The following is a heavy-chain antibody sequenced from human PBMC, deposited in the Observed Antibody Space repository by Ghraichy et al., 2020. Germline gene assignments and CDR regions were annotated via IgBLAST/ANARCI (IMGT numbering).Heavy chain of an antibody. D-gene: IGHD3-10*01. V-gene: IGHV4-39*07. J-gene: IGHJ4*02. CDR2: IYYSGST. Sequence: SETLSLTCTVSGGSISSSSYYWGWIRQPPGKGLEWIGSIYYSGSTYYNPSLKSRVTISVDTSKNQFSLKLSSVTAADTAVYYCERSGSYYRGSGYWGQGTLVTVSS. CDR3: ERSGSYYRGSGY. CDR1: GGSISSSSYY.